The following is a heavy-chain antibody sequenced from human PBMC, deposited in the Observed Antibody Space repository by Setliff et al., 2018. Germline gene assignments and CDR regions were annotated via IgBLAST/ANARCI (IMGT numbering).Heavy chain of an antibody. D-gene: IGHD5-18*01. Sequence: PGESLKISCAASGFTVNNNFISWVRQAPGKGLEWVSVLYSDGTTYYADSVKGRFTISRDISRNTAYLQMNSLRGEDTAVYYCSGGKEGIQLWLEEYWGQGTLVTVSS. V-gene: IGHV3-53*01. J-gene: IGHJ4*02. CDR2: LYSDGTT. CDR1: GFTVNNNF. CDR3: SGGKEGIQLWLEEY.